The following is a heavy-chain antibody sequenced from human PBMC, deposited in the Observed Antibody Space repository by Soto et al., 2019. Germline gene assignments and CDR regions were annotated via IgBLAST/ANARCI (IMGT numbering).Heavy chain of an antibody. CDR1: GFTFSSYG. CDR2: ISYDGSNK. D-gene: IGHD2-15*01. J-gene: IGHJ4*02. CDR3: AKAIGYLASPVDFDY. V-gene: IGHV3-30*18. Sequence: PGGSLRLSCAASGFTFSSYGMHWVRQAPGKGLEWVAVISYDGSNKYYADSVKGRFTISRDNSKNTLYLQMNSLRAEDAAVYYCAKAIGYLASPVDFDYWGQGTLVTVSS.